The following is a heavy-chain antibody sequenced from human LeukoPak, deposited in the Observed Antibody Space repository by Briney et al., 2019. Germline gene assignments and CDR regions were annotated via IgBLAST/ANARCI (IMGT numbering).Heavy chain of an antibody. CDR1: GFTFSSYA. Sequence: GGSLRLSCAASGFTFSSYAMSWVRQAPGKGLEWVSDINGSGGSTYYADSVKGRFTISRDNSKNTLYLQMNSLRAEDTAVYYCARDQSGGSYFGYWGQGTLVTVSS. CDR2: INGSGGST. J-gene: IGHJ4*02. D-gene: IGHD1-26*01. CDR3: ARDQSGGSYFGY. V-gene: IGHV3-23*01.